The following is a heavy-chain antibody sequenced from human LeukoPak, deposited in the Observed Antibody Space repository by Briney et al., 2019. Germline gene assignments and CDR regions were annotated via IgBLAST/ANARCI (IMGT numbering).Heavy chain of an antibody. J-gene: IGHJ4*02. CDR2: IYHSGST. Sequence: PSETLSLTCSVSGYSISSGYYWGWIRQPPGKGLEWIGSIYHSGSTYYNPSLKSRVTISVDTSKNQFSLKLSAVTAADTAVYYCARGTGGYQLLLYYWGQGTLVTVSS. CDR3: ARGTGGYQLLLYY. D-gene: IGHD2-2*01. V-gene: IGHV4-38-2*02. CDR1: GYSISSGYY.